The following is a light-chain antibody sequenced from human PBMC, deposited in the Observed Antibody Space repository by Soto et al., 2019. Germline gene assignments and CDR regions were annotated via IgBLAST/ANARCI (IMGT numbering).Light chain of an antibody. V-gene: IGLV1-40*01. CDR2: GNG. CDR1: SSNIGAGND. CDR3: QSYDSSLSGSEV. Sequence: QSALTQPPSVSGAPGQRVTISCTGSSSNIGAGNDVHWYQHLPGTAPKLLIYGNGNRPSGVPDRFSGSKSGTSASLAITGLQAEDEADYYCQSYDSSLSGSEVFGTGTKVTVL. J-gene: IGLJ1*01.